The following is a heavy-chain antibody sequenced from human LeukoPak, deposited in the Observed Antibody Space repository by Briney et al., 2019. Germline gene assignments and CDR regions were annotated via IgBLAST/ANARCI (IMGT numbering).Heavy chain of an antibody. CDR2: ISGSGGST. D-gene: IGHD6-13*01. CDR1: GFTFSSYA. V-gene: IGHV3-23*01. Sequence: GGSLRLSCAASGFTFSSYATSWVRQAPGKGLEWVSAISGSGGSTYYADSVKGRFTISRDNAKNSLYLQMNSLRAEDTAVYYCARGDPYSSYFDYWGQGTLVTVSS. CDR3: ARGDPYSSYFDY. J-gene: IGHJ4*02.